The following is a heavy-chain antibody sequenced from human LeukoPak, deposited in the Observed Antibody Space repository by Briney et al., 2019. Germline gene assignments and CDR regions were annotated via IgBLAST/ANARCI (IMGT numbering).Heavy chain of an antibody. CDR1: GYTFTNYT. CDR3: ARDAGWFPDY. V-gene: IGHV7-4-1*02. Sequence: ASVKVSCKASGYTFTNYTLNWVRQAPGQGLEWMGWIDTNTGNPTYAQGFVGRFVFSLDTSVTTAYLQISSLKAEDTAVYYCARDAGWFPDYWGQGTLVTVSS. CDR2: IDTNTGNP. D-gene: IGHD6-19*01. J-gene: IGHJ4*02.